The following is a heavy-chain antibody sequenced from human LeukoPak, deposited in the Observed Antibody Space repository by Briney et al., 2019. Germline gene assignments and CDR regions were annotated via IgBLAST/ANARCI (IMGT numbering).Heavy chain of an antibody. V-gene: IGHV4-59*01. CDR2: IYYSGST. J-gene: IGHJ3*02. CDR1: GGSIGSYY. CDR3: ARVQLMHDAFDM. D-gene: IGHD4-11*01. Sequence: SETLSLTCTVSGGSIGSYYWSWIRQPPGKGLEWIGYIYYSGSTNYNPSLKSRVTISVDTSKNQFSLKLSSVTAADTAVYYCARVQLMHDAFDMWGQGTMVTVSS.